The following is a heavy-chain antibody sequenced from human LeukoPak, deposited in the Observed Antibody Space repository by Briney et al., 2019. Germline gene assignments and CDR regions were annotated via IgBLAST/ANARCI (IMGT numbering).Heavy chain of an antibody. CDR2: NHHSGNS. CDR1: GYSIRSGYY. V-gene: IGHV4-38-2*02. J-gene: IGHJ5*02. CDR3: MSNYLQGGYFSDP. D-gene: IGHD4-11*01. Sequence: SETLSLTCSVSGYSIRSGYYWGWIRQPPGKGLGWIGINHHSGNSYYKPSLQSRVTLSLETCANKYSLTLSSVPDAGTPSCVFMSNYLQGGYFSDPWGQGDLVTVSS.